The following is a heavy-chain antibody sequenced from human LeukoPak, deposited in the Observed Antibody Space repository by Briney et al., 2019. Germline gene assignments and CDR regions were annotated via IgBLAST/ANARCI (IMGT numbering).Heavy chain of an antibody. J-gene: IGHJ3*02. D-gene: IGHD3-16*02. Sequence: SETLSLTCTVSGGSISSSSYYWGWIRQPPGKGLEWIGSIYYSGSTNYNPSLKSRVTISVDTSKNQFSLKLSSVTAADTAVYYCARLPYDYVWGSYRPDAFDIWGQGTMVTVSS. V-gene: IGHV4-39*07. CDR2: IYYSGST. CDR3: ARLPYDYVWGSYRPDAFDI. CDR1: GGSISSSSYY.